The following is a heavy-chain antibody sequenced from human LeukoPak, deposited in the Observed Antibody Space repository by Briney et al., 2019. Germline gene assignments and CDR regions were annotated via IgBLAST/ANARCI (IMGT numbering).Heavy chain of an antibody. D-gene: IGHD1-26*01. CDR1: GFRFSSYS. V-gene: IGHV3-21*01. Sequence: PGGSLRLSCVASGFRFSSYSLSWVRQAPGKGLEWVSYISSSSGYIYYADSVQGRFTISRDNAKNSLYLQMDSLRAEDTAGYYCARDLGWYYFDYWGQGTLVTVSS. CDR3: ARDLGWYYFDY. CDR2: ISSSSGYI. J-gene: IGHJ4*02.